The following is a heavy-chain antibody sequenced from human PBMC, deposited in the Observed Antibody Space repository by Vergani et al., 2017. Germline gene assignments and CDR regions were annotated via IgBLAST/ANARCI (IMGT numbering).Heavy chain of an antibody. CDR1: GFTFSSYS. J-gene: IGHJ4*02. CDR3: ARAPKDMLLWFGESTTFDY. Sequence: EVQLVESGGGLVQPGGSLRLSCAASGFTFSSYSMNWVRQAPGKGLEWVSYISSSSSTIYYADSVKGRFTISRDNAKNSLYLQMNSLRAEDTAVYYCARAPKDMLLWFGESTTFDYWGQGTLVTVSS. V-gene: IGHV3-48*01. CDR2: ISSSSSTI. D-gene: IGHD3-10*01.